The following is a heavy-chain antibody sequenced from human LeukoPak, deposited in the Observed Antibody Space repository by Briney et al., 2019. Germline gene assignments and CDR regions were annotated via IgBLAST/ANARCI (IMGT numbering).Heavy chain of an antibody. CDR2: ISYDGSNK. CDR1: GFTFSSYG. Sequence: PGGSLRLSCAASGFTFSSYGMHWVRQAPGKGLEWVAVISYDGSNKYYADSVKGRFTISRDNSKNTLYLQMNSLRAEDTAVYYCANQNYYGSGSYPDSWGQGTLVTVSS. D-gene: IGHD3-10*01. J-gene: IGHJ4*02. V-gene: IGHV3-30*18. CDR3: ANQNYYGSGSYPDS.